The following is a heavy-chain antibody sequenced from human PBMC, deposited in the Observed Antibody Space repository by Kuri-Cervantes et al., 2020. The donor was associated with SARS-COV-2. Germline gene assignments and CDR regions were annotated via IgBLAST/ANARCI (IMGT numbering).Heavy chain of an antibody. J-gene: IGHJ4*02. CDR1: GFTFSSYA. CDR3: ARAARNYYDSSGHIDY. V-gene: IGHV3-64*04. Sequence: GESLKISCSASGFTFSSYAMHWVRQAPGKGLEYVSAISSNGGSTYYADSVKGRFSTSRDNSKNTLYLQMNSLRAEDTAVYYCARAARNYYDSSGHIDYWGQGNLVTVSS. CDR2: ISSNGGST. D-gene: IGHD3-22*01.